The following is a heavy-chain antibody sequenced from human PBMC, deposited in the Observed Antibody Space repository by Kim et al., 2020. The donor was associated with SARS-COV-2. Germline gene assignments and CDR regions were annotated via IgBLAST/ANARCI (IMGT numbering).Heavy chain of an antibody. D-gene: IGHD3-22*01. CDR2: IIPIFCTA. Sequence: SVKVSCKASGGTFSSYAISWVRQAPGQGLEWMGGIIPIFCTANYAQKFQGRVTITADESTSTAYMELSSLRSEDTAVYYCARERPTSDYYDSSGPFDYWGQGTLVTVSS. CDR1: GGTFSSYA. V-gene: IGHV1-69*13. CDR3: ARERPTSDYYDSSGPFDY. J-gene: IGHJ4*02.